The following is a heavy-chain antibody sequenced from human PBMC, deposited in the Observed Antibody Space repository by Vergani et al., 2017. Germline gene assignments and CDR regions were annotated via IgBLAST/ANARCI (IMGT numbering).Heavy chain of an antibody. CDR1: RFTFSSYG. CDR2: IRYDGSNK. D-gene: IGHD1-20*01. J-gene: IGHJ6*03. CDR3: ARGNWYLGYYYMDV. Sequence: QVQLVESGGGVVQPGGSLRLSCAASRFTFSSYGMHWVRQAPGKGLEWVAFIRYDGSNKYYADSVKGRFTISRDNSKNTLYLQMNSLRAEDTAVYYCARGNWYLGYYYMDVWGKGTTVTVSS. V-gene: IGHV3-30*02.